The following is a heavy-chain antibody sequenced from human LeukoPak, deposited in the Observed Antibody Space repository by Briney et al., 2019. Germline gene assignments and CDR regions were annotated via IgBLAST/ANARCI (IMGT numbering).Heavy chain of an antibody. CDR2: IYYSGST. CDR1: GGSISSYY. D-gene: IGHD3-22*01. CDR3: ARGWKAYYYDSSGYYDY. V-gene: IGHV4-59*01. J-gene: IGHJ4*02. Sequence: SETLSLTCTVSGGSISSYYWSWLRQPPGKGLEWIGYIYYSGSTNYNPSLKSRVTISVDTSKNQFPLKLSSVTAADTAVYYCARGWKAYYYDSSGYYDYWGQGTLVTVSS.